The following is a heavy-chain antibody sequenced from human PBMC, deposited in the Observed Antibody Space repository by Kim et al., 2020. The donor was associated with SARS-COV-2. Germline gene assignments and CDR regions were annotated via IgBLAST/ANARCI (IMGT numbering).Heavy chain of an antibody. CDR2: IYPGDSDT. Sequence: GESLKISCKGTGYSFTSNWIAWVRQMPGKGLQWMGIIYPGDSDTTYSPSFQGQITISADKSISTAYLQWSSLKTSDTAIYYCARHVRGADYFDYWGQGTLVTVSS. CDR3: ARHVRGADYFDY. J-gene: IGHJ4*02. CDR1: GYSFTSNW. V-gene: IGHV5-51*01.